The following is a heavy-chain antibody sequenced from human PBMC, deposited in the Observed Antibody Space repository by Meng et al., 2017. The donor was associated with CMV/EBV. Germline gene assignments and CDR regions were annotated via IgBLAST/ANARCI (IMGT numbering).Heavy chain of an antibody. CDR1: GFTVSSSD. V-gene: IGHV3-53*01. D-gene: IGHD3-22*01. CDR2: SYRDGRT. Sequence: GESLKISCAVSGFTVSSSDMSWVRQAPGKGLEWVSLSYRDGRTSNADSVKDRFTISRDNSKSTLYLEMNNLRADDTGAYYCAKVGGTTMIIVVKRGYCEYWGRGTVVTVSS. CDR3: AKVGGTTMIIVVKRGYCEY. J-gene: IGHJ4*02.